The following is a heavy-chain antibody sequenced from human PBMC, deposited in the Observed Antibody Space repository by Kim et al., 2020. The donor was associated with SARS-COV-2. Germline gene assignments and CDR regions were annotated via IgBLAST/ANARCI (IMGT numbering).Heavy chain of an antibody. Sequence: GGSLRLSCAASGFTFSNYWMSWVRQAPGKGLEWVANIKRDGSEKYYVDSVRGRFTISRDNAQNSLFLQMNSLRVEDTAVYYCTSWGAGNYWGLGTLVTVSS. V-gene: IGHV3-7*01. D-gene: IGHD6-13*01. CDR2: IKRDGSEK. J-gene: IGHJ4*02. CDR3: TSWGAGNY. CDR1: GFTFSNYW.